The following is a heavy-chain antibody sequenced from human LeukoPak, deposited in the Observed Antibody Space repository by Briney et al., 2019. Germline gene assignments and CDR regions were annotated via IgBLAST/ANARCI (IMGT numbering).Heavy chain of an antibody. CDR3: ARSESGSYYSYYYYYMDV. V-gene: IGHV4-39*07. J-gene: IGHJ6*03. CDR1: GGSISSSTYY. D-gene: IGHD1-26*01. Sequence: SETLSLTCTVSGGSISSSTYYWGWIRQPPGKGLEWIGTIYYSGSTYYNPSLKSRVTISVDKSKNQFSLKLSSVTAADTAVYYCARSESGSYYSYYYYYMDVWGKGTTVTVSS. CDR2: IYYSGST.